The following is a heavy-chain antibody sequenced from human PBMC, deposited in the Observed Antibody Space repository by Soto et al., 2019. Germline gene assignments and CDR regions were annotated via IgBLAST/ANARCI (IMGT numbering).Heavy chain of an antibody. CDR2: IKQDGTEK. Sequence: GGSLRLSCAASGFTFSRYWMNWVRQAPGKGLEWVANIKQDGTEKNYVDSVKGRFTISRDNARSSLYLQMDSLRAEDTAVYFCARGDTPMITGMDSFDIWGQGTMVTVSS. CDR1: GFTFSRYW. V-gene: IGHV3-7*01. CDR3: ARGDTPMITGMDSFDI. J-gene: IGHJ3*02. D-gene: IGHD5-18*01.